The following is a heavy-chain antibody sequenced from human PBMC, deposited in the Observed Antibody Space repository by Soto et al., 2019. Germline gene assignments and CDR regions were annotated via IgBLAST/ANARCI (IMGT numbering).Heavy chain of an antibody. Sequence: ASVKVSCSASGYTFTSYYMHWVRQAPGQGLEWMGWINPNSGGTNYAQKFQGWVTMTRDTSISTAYMELSRLRSDDTAVYYCAREAVTMVRGVILSVRVFDYWGQGTLVTVSP. J-gene: IGHJ4*02. V-gene: IGHV1-2*04. CDR3: AREAVTMVRGVILSVRVFDY. CDR1: GYTFTSYY. D-gene: IGHD3-10*01. CDR2: INPNSGGT.